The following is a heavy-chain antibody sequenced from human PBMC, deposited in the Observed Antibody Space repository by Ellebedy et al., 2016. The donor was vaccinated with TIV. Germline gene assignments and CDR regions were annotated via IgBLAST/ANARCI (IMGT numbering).Heavy chain of an antibody. CDR2: IHYSGSI. J-gene: IGHJ5*02. CDR1: GGSISDSS. D-gene: IGHD1-1*01. V-gene: IGHV4-59*01. Sequence: SETLSLTCTVSGGSISDSSWSWIRQAPGKGLVWIAYIHYSGSIDYSPSLKSRLTVSRDTSKNEVSLSVTSVTAADTAVYYCARDRFWGNWRYKGNWLDPWGQGTLVTVSS. CDR3: ARDRFWGNWRYKGNWLDP.